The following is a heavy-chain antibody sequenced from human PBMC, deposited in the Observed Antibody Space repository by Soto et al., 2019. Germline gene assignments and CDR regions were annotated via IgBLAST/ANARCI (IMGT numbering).Heavy chain of an antibody. CDR2: IYYSGST. D-gene: IGHD3-3*02. V-gene: IGHV4-59*01. CDR1: GGSISSYY. Sequence: KTSETLSLTCTVSGGSISSYYWSWIRQPPGKGLEWIGYIYYSGSTNYNPSLKSRVTISVDTSKNQFSLKLSSVTAADTAVYYCARDYISGLENYYYYYGMDVWGQGTRVTVSS. J-gene: IGHJ6*02. CDR3: ARDYISGLENYYYYYGMDV.